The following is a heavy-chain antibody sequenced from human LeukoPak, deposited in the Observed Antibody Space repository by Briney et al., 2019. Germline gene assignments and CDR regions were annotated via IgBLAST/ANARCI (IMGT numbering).Heavy chain of an antibody. D-gene: IGHD3-22*01. CDR3: ARAPFYYDISGYYYDY. Sequence: PSETLSLTCAVSGGSISSGDYSWSWIRQPPGKGLEWIGYIYHSGRTFYNPSLKSRVTMSVDRSKNLFSLKLSSVTAADTAVYYCARAPFYYDISGYYYDYWGQGTLVTVSS. J-gene: IGHJ4*02. V-gene: IGHV4-30-2*01. CDR1: GGSISSGDYS. CDR2: IYHSGRT.